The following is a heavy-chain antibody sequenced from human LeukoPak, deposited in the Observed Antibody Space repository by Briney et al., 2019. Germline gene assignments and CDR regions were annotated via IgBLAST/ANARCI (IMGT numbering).Heavy chain of an antibody. D-gene: IGHD3-10*01. CDR1: GYTFTGYY. CDR3: ARGPASLLWFGELLRGPLFAY. J-gene: IGHJ4*02. V-gene: IGHV1-2*02. Sequence: ASVKVSCKASGYTFTGYYMHWVRQAPGQGLEWMGWINPNSGGTNYAQKFQGRVTMTRGTSISTAYMELSRLRSDDTAVYYCARGPASLLWFGELLRGPLFAYCGQGTLVTVSS. CDR2: INPNSGGT.